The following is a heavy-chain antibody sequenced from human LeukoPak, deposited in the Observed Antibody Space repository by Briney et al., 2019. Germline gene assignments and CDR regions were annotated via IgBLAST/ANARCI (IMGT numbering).Heavy chain of an antibody. Sequence: SETLSLTCTVSGDSISSYYWNWVRQSPGKGLEWIGYIYYSGSTNCDPSLKSRVTISIDTSKNQFSLKLRSVTAADTAVYYCAREVPIVRGLRWDYWGQGTLVTVSS. V-gene: IGHV4-59*01. D-gene: IGHD3-10*01. J-gene: IGHJ4*02. CDR3: AREVPIVRGLRWDY. CDR2: IYYSGST. CDR1: GDSISSYY.